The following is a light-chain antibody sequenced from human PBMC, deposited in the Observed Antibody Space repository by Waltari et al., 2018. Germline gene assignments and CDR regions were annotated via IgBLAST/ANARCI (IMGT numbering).Light chain of an antibody. CDR3: QQRSNWPRT. Sequence: SCRASQSVSSYLAWYQQKPGQAPRLLIYNASNRATGIPARFSGSGSGTYFTLTISSLEPEDFAVYYCQQRSNWPRTFGQGTKVEIK. V-gene: IGKV3-11*01. CDR1: QSVSSY. J-gene: IGKJ1*01. CDR2: NAS.